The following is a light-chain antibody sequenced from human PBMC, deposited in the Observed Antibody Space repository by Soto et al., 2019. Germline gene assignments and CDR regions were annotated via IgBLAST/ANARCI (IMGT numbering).Light chain of an antibody. V-gene: IGLV2-14*01. CDR3: NSYTSTSTPYV. J-gene: IGLJ1*01. Sequence: QSVLTQPASVSGSPGQSITISCTGTSSDVGGYNYVSWYQQLPGKAPKLMIYEVSKRPSGVSIRFSGSKSGNTASLTISGLRAEDEADYYCNSYTSTSTPYVFGTGTKVTVL. CDR1: SSDVGGYNY. CDR2: EVS.